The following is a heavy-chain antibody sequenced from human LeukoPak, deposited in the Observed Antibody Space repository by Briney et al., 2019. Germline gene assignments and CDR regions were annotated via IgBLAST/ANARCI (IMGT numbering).Heavy chain of an antibody. CDR1: GFTFSDYY. D-gene: IGHD3-22*01. V-gene: IGHV3-11*01. Sequence: GGSLRLSCAASGFTFSDYYMSWIRQAPGKGLEWVSYISSSGSTIYYADSVKGRFTISRDNAKNSLYLQMNSLRAEDTAVYYCATPLDYYDTSGYHQGGDWGQGTLVTVSS. J-gene: IGHJ4*02. CDR3: ATPLDYYDTSGYHQGGD. CDR2: ISSSGSTI.